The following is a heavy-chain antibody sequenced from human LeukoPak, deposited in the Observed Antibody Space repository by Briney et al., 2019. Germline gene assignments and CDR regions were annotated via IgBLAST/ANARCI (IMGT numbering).Heavy chain of an antibody. CDR3: ARGIGSYGDYGH. J-gene: IGHJ4*02. D-gene: IGHD4-17*01. V-gene: IGHV4-59*01. CDR2: MYNSGST. CDR1: GGSISGSY. Sequence: SETLSLTCTVSGGSISGSYWSWIRQPPGKGLEWIAYMYNSGSTNYNPSLKSRVTISIDTSKNQFSLKLSSLTAADTAIYYCARGIGSYGDYGHWGQGILVTVSS.